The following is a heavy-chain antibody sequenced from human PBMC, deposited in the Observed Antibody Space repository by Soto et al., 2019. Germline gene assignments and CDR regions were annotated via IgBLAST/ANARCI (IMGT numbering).Heavy chain of an antibody. J-gene: IGHJ4*02. D-gene: IGHD3-9*01. CDR1: GLLFNRYV. Sequence: GGSLGLSCAASGLLFNRYVMSWVRQATGRGPEWVSAIRTSSGSGSRTYYADSVKGRFTISRDNSKSTLYLQMNSLRADDTAVYYCAKGGDYYDLLTGYTRDNYYFDYWGQGDQVTVSS. CDR3: AKGGDYYDLLTGYTRDNYYFDY. CDR2: IRTSSGSGSRT. V-gene: IGHV3-23*01.